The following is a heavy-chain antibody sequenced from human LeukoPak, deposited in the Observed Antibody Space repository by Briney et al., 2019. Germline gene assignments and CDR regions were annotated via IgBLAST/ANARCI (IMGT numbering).Heavy chain of an antibody. J-gene: IGHJ6*03. CDR1: GFTFSTYS. Sequence: GGSLRLSCAASGFTFSTYSMNWVRQAPGKGLEWISYISVSRSTIYYADSVKGRFTISRDNAKNSLYLQMNSLRAEDTAVYYCAKDSVVPALWSIYYYYYMDVWGKGTTVTVSS. CDR3: AKDSVVPALWSIYYYYYMDV. D-gene: IGHD2-2*01. V-gene: IGHV3-48*01. CDR2: ISVSRSTI.